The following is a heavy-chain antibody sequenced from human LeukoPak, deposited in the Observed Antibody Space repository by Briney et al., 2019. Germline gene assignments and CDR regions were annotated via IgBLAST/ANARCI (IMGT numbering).Heavy chain of an antibody. CDR2: VDPEDGET. CDR3: AISIAAAGPFDY. Sequence: ASVKVSCKASGYTFTDYYMHWVQQAPGKGLEWMGRVDPEDGETIYAEKFQGRVTITADTSTDTAYMELSSLRSEDTAVYYCAISIAAAGPFDYWGQGTLVTVSS. CDR1: GYTFTDYY. D-gene: IGHD6-13*01. V-gene: IGHV1-69-2*01. J-gene: IGHJ4*02.